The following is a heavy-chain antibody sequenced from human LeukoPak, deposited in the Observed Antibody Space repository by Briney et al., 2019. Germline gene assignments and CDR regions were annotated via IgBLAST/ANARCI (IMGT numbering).Heavy chain of an antibody. D-gene: IGHD3-10*01. CDR3: ARNGRGGSGSYFDY. V-gene: IGHV1-18*01. CDR2: ISGYSGNT. CDR1: GFTFTSYG. Sequence: ASVKVSCKASGFTFTSYGLRWVRQAPGQGFEWMGWISGYSGNTNSAQKLQGRVTMTTDTSTGTVYMELRSLRSDDTAVYYCARNGRGGSGSYFDYWGQGTLVTVSS. J-gene: IGHJ4*02.